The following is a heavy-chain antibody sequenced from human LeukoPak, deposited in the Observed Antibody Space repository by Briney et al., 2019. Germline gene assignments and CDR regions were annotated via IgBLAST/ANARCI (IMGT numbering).Heavy chain of an antibody. J-gene: IGHJ4*02. CDR2: IYYSGST. D-gene: IGHD6-6*01. Sequence: SETLSLTCTVSGGSISSYYWSWIRQPPGKGLEWIGYIYYSGSTNYNPSLKSRVTISVDTSKNQFSLKLSSVTAADTAVYYCARVDPDSSSTLEVFDYWGQGTLVTISS. V-gene: IGHV4-59*01. CDR1: GGSISSYY. CDR3: ARVDPDSSSTLEVFDY.